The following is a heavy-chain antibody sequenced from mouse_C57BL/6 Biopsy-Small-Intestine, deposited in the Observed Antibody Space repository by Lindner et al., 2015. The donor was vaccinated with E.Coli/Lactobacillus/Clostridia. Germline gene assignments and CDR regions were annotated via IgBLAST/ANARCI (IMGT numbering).Heavy chain of an antibody. CDR3: ARQAPIYYYGSNNWFAY. CDR1: GYTFTEYI. Sequence: VQLQESGAEPVKPGASVKLSCKASGYTFTEYIIHWVKQRSGQGLEWIGWFHPGSGTIKYNEKFKDKATLTADKSSSTVYMELSRLTSEDSAVYFCARQAPIYYYGSNNWFAYWGQGTLVTVSA. V-gene: IGHV1-62-2*01. CDR2: FHPGSGTI. J-gene: IGHJ3*01. D-gene: IGHD1-1*01.